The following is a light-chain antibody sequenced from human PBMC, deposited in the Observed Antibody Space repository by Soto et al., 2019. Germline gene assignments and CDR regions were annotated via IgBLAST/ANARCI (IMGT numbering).Light chain of an antibody. V-gene: IGKV1-33*01. CDR2: EES. J-gene: IGKJ4*01. CDR1: QDISNY. Sequence: DIQMTQSPSSLCASVGDRVTITCQASQDISNYLNWYQQKPGKAPKLLIYEESNLQTGVPSRFSGSRSGTEFTFTISSLQPEDIGTYYCQQYDNLPLTFGGGTKVDIK. CDR3: QQYDNLPLT.